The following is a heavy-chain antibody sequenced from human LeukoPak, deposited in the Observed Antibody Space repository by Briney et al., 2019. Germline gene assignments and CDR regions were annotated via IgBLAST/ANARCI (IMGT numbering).Heavy chain of an antibody. J-gene: IGHJ3*02. CDR2: ISAYNGNT. Sequence: ASVKVSCKASGYTFTSYGISWVRQAPGQGLEWMGWISAYNGNTNYAQKLQGRVTMTTDTSTGTAYMELRSLRSDDTAVYYCARENSRIAAPSDAFDIWGQGTMVTVSS. CDR3: ARENSRIAAPSDAFDI. V-gene: IGHV1-18*01. D-gene: IGHD6-6*01. CDR1: GYTFTSYG.